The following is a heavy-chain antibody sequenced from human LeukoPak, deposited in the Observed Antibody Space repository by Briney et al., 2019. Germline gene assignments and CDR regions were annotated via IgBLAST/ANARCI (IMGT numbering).Heavy chain of an antibody. Sequence: GGSLRLSCAASGFTFSSYGINWVRQAPGKGLEWVSYISSSSRNIYYTDSVKGRFTISRDNAKNSLYLQMNSLKAEDTAVYYCARYRPHGSVYNWYFDLWGRGTLVTVSS. CDR2: ISSSSRNI. CDR1: GFTFSSYG. CDR3: ARYRPHGSVYNWYFDL. V-gene: IGHV3-48*01. J-gene: IGHJ2*01. D-gene: IGHD3-10*01.